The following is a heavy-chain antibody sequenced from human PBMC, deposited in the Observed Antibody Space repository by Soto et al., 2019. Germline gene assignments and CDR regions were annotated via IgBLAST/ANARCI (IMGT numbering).Heavy chain of an antibody. V-gene: IGHV4-39*01. CDR3: ATGTTGTTANFDY. Sequence: SETLSLTCTVSGGSISSSSYYWGWIRQPPGKGLEWIGSTYYSGSTYYNPSLKSRVTISVDTSKNQFSLKLSSVTAADTAVYYCATGTTGTTANFDYWGQGTLVTVSS. CDR2: TYYSGST. D-gene: IGHD4-17*01. J-gene: IGHJ4*02. CDR1: GGSISSSSYY.